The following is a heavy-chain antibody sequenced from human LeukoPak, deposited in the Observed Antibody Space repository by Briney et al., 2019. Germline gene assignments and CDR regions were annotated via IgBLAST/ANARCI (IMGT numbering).Heavy chain of an antibody. V-gene: IGHV3-21*04. D-gene: IGHD1-26*01. J-gene: IGHJ6*02. CDR1: GFTFSSYS. CDR3: AKLAGSSHNYYYGMDV. CDR2: ISSSSSYI. Sequence: GGSLRLSCAASGFTFSSYSMNWVRQAPGKGLEWVSSISSSSSYIYYADSVKGRFTISRDNAKNSLYLQMNSLRAEDTAVYYCAKLAGSSHNYYYGMDVWGQGTTVTVSS.